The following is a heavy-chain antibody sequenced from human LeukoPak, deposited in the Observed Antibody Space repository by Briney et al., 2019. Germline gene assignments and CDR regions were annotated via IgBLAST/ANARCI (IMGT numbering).Heavy chain of an antibody. V-gene: IGHV4-59*01. CDR3: ARVPFFDY. CDR1: GGSIDSNS. CDR2: IYYSGTT. J-gene: IGHJ4*02. Sequence: PSETLSLTCTVSGGSIDSNSWTWIRQPPGKGLEWIGYIYYSGTTNYNPSLKSRVTMSVDMSKNQFSLKLSSVTAADTAVYYCARVPFFDYWGQGTLVTVSS.